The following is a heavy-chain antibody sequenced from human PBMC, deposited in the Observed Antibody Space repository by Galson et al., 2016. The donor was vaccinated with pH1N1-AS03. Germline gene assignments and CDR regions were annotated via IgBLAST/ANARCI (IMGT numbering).Heavy chain of an antibody. D-gene: IGHD6-19*01. J-gene: IGHJ5*02. CDR1: GGPINNFY. CDR3: ARVAVAGRGPWFDP. V-gene: IGHV4-59*01. CDR2: INYFGST. Sequence: ETLSLTCTVSGGPINNFYWGWIRQPPGRGLEYIAYINYFGSTNYKPSLTNRLTVSVDKSKNQLSLRLTSVTAADTAVYYCARVAVAGRGPWFDPWGQGILVTVSS.